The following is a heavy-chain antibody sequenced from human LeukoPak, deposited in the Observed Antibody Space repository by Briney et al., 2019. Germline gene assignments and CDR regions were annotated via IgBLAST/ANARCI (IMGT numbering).Heavy chain of an antibody. D-gene: IGHD6-19*01. CDR3: ARFYSSGSFGAFDI. J-gene: IGHJ3*02. CDR1: GFTFSSFW. CDR2: VSDDGSTT. V-gene: IGHV3-74*03. Sequence: GGSLRLSCAASGFTFSSFWMHWVRQAPGKGLVWVSRVSDDGSTTTYADSVKGRFTISRDNSKNTLYLQMNSLRAEDKAVYYCARFYSSGSFGAFDIWGQGTMVTVSS.